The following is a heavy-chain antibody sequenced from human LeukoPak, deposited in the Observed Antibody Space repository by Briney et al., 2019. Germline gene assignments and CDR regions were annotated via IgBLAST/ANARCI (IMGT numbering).Heavy chain of an antibody. CDR2: ISYDGSNK. J-gene: IGHJ4*02. CDR1: GFTFSSYA. D-gene: IGHD5-12*01. CDR3: ARASNSGYDEAASAYYFDY. V-gene: IGHV3-30*04. Sequence: GXSLXLSCAXSGFTFSSYAMHWVRLAPGKGLEWVAVISYDGSNKYYADSVKGRFTISRDNSKNTLYLQMNSLRAEDTAVYYCARASNSGYDEAASAYYFDYWGQGTLVTVSS.